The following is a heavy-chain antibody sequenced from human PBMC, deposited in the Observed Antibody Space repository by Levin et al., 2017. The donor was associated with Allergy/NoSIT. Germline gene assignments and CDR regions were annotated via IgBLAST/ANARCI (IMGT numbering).Heavy chain of an antibody. Sequence: GESLKISCQGSGYSFTSYWIGWVRQMPGKGLEWMGIIYPGDSDTRYSPSFQGQVTISADKSISNAYMQWSSLKASDTAIYYCARRGTRDYYYYMDVWGKGTTVTVSS. CDR3: ARRGTRDYYYYMDV. J-gene: IGHJ6*03. V-gene: IGHV5-51*01. D-gene: IGHD1-1*01. CDR1: GYSFTSYW. CDR2: IYPGDSDT.